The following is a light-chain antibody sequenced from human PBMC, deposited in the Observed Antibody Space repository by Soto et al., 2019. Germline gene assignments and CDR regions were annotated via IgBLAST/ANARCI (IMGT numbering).Light chain of an antibody. CDR1: QSISTW. J-gene: IGKJ2*02. CDR3: QQYYSYSPCT. V-gene: IGKV1-5*03. CDR2: QAS. Sequence: DIQMTQSPSTLPASVGDRVTITCLACQSISTWLAWYQQKPGKAPKVLIYQASSLESGVPSRFSGSGSGTEFTLTISDLQPDDFATYYCQQYYSYSPCTFGQGTKLEIK.